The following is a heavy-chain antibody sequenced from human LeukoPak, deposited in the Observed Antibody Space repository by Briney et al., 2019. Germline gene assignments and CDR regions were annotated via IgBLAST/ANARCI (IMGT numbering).Heavy chain of an antibody. Sequence: ASVKVSCKASGDTFSSYAISWVRQAPGQGLEWMGGIIPIFGTPNYAQKFQGRVTITADESTSTAYMELSSLRSEDTAVYYCARDYCSSTSCLFDYWGQGTLVTVSS. V-gene: IGHV1-69*13. J-gene: IGHJ4*02. D-gene: IGHD2-2*01. CDR1: GDTFSSYA. CDR3: ARDYCSSTSCLFDY. CDR2: IIPIFGTP.